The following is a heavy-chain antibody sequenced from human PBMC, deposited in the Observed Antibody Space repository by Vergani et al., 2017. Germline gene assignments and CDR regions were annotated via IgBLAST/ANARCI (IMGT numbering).Heavy chain of an antibody. D-gene: IGHD6-13*01. J-gene: IGHJ4*02. CDR1: GSTVSGNY. CDR3: AKGWRIAAAGYFDY. CDR2: IYSGDET. Sequence: ELQLVESGGGLVQPGGSLRLSCAASGSTVSGNYMTWVRQAPGKGLEWVSHIYSGDETYYADSVKGRVTISRDTSKNTLYLQMNSLRAEDTAVYYCAKGWRIAAAGYFDYWGQGTLVTVSS. V-gene: IGHV3-66*02.